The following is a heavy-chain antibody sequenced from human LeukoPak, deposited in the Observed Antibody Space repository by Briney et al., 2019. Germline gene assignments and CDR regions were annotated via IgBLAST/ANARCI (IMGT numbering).Heavy chain of an antibody. D-gene: IGHD2-8*01. V-gene: IGHV3-7*01. J-gene: IGHJ4*02. CDR2: IKQDGSEK. CDR3: ARGPTNGQAFDY. Sequence: GGSLRLSCAASGFTFSSYWMTWVRQAPGKGLEWVANIKQDGSEKFYVDSVKGRFTISRDNAKNSVYLQMDSLRAEDTAVYYCARGPTNGQAFDYWGQGTLVSVSS. CDR1: GFTFSSYW.